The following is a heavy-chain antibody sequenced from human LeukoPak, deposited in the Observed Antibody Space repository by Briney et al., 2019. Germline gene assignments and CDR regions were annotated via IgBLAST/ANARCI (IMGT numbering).Heavy chain of an antibody. V-gene: IGHV3-66*01. CDR3: ARDGYGGIPNWFDP. CDR1: GFTVSSNY. CDR2: IYSGGST. J-gene: IGHJ5*02. Sequence: GGSLRLSCEASGFTVSSNYMSWVRQAPGKGLEWVSVIYSGGSTYYADSVKGRFTISRDNSKNTLYLQMNSLRAEDTAVYYCARDGYGGIPNWFDPWGQGTLVTVSS. D-gene: IGHD4-23*01.